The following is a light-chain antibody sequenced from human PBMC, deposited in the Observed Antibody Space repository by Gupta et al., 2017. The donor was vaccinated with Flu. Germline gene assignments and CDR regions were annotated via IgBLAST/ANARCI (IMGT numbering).Light chain of an antibody. V-gene: IGKV1-5*03. CDR3: QQYSSYFWT. CDR2: KAS. Sequence: PSTLSASVGDRVTITCRASQSITNWLAWYQQKPGKAPKVLIYKASNLESGVPSRFSGSGSGTEFTLTISSLQPDDFATYYCQQYSSYFWTFGPEAKMGIK. J-gene: IGKJ2*01. CDR1: QSITNW.